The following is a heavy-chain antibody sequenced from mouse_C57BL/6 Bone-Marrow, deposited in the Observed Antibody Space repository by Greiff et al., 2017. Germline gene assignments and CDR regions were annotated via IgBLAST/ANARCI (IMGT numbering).Heavy chain of an antibody. CDR3: ARGWFYDGYY. J-gene: IGHJ2*01. Sequence: QVHVKQPGAELVKPGASVKMSCKASGYTFTSYWITWVKQRPGQGLEWIGDIYPGSGSTNYNEKFKSKATLTVDTSSSTAYMQLSSLTSEDSAVYYCARGWFYDGYYWGQGTTLTVSS. V-gene: IGHV1-55*01. CDR2: IYPGSGST. D-gene: IGHD2-3*01. CDR1: GYTFTSYW.